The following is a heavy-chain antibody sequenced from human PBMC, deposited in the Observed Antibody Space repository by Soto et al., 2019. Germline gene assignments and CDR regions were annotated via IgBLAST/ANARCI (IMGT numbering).Heavy chain of an antibody. J-gene: IGHJ4*02. V-gene: IGHV4-39*01. CDR2: VYYTGTT. Sequence: SETLSLTCTVSNFSVLTSIYYWAWIRQPPGKGLEWVGTVYYTGTTYYNPSLQSRVTIPIDTSKNQFSLNLNSVTAADTAVYYCARNWNLALVPAAYFDSWGQGTLVTVSS. D-gene: IGHD2-2*01. CDR1: NFSVLTSIYY. CDR3: ARNWNLALVPAAYFDS.